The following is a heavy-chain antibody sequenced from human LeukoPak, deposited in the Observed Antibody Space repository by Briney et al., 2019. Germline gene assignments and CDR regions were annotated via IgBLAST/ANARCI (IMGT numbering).Heavy chain of an antibody. CDR2: MNPNSGNT. Sequence: ASVKVSCKASGYTFTSYDINWVRQATGQGLEWMGWMNPNSGNTGYAQKFQGRVTMTRNTSISTAYMELSSLRSEDTAVYYCARGLPRGIVATILHVNYYYYMDVWGKGTTVTVSS. J-gene: IGHJ6*03. V-gene: IGHV1-8*01. CDR3: ARGLPRGIVATILHVNYYYYMDV. CDR1: GYTFTSYD. D-gene: IGHD5-12*01.